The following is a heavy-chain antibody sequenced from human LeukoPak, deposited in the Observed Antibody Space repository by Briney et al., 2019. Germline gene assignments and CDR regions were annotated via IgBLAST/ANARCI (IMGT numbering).Heavy chain of an antibody. CDR3: ARGRGWELILSEFDP. V-gene: IGHV3-30*04. CDR2: ISYDGSNK. J-gene: IGHJ5*02. Sequence: GSLRLSCAASGFTFSSYAMHWVRQAPGKGLEWVAVISYDGSNKYYADSVKGRFTISRDNSKNTLYLQMNSLRAEDTAVYYCARGRGWELILSEFDPWGQGTLVTVSS. CDR1: GFTFSSYA. D-gene: IGHD1-26*01.